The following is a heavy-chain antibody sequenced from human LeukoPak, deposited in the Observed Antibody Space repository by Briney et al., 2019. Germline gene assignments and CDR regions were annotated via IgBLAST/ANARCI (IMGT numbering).Heavy chain of an antibody. CDR3: ARRRYYDSTGFFD. J-gene: IGHJ1*01. D-gene: IGHD3-22*01. CDR1: GGSISSSSYY. CDR2: IYYSGRT. Sequence: SETLSLTCTVSGGSISSSSYYWGWIRQPPGKGLEWIGDIYYSGRTYYNLSLRSRVSISLDTSKNRFSLTLTSVTAADTAVYYCARRRYYDSTGFFDWGRGSLVIVSS. V-gene: IGHV4-39*02.